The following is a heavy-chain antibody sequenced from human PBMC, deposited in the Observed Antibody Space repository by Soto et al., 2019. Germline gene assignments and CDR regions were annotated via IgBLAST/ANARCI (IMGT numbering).Heavy chain of an antibody. Sequence: SETLSLTCAVSGYSISSGYYWGWIRQPPGKGLEWIGSIYHSGSTYYNPSLKSRVTISVDTSKNQFSLKLSSVTAADTAVYYCASPPGYSRSWNYWGQGTLVTVSS. CDR1: GYSISSGYY. J-gene: IGHJ4*02. CDR3: ASPPGYSRSWNY. D-gene: IGHD6-13*01. V-gene: IGHV4-38-2*01. CDR2: IYHSGST.